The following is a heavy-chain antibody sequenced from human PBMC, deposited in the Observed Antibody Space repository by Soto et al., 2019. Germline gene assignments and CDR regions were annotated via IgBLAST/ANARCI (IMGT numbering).Heavy chain of an antibody. CDR2: IHPSGDT. J-gene: IGHJ1*01. CDR1: GYKFTTYF. V-gene: IGHV1-46*01. D-gene: IGHD2-15*01. CDR3: VRGYCTTSPCSGDFQF. Sequence: QVQLVQSGAELTKPGASVKVACKASGYKFTTYFIHWVRQAPGQGLEWLGMIHPSGDTGYAQKFRGRVTMTLDTSTTTAYMELRNLTSEDTAVYFSVRGYCTTSPCSGDFQFWGQGTLVTVSS.